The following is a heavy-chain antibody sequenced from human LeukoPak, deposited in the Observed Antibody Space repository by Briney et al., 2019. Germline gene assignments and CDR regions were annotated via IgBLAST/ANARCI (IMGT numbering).Heavy chain of an antibody. CDR1: GFTFSSYA. J-gene: IGHJ4*02. CDR3: AKDRKVAGSMDY. V-gene: IGHV3-23*01. CDR2: ISGSGGST. Sequence: GGSLRLSCAASGFTFSSYAMSWVRQAPGKGLEWVSAISGSGGSTYYADSVKGRFTISRDNSKNTLYLQMNSLRAEDTAVYYRAKDRKVAGSMDYWGQGTLVTVSS. D-gene: IGHD6-19*01.